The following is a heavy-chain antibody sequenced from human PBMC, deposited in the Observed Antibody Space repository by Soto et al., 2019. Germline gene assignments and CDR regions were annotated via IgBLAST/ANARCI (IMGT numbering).Heavy chain of an antibody. J-gene: IGHJ6*02. CDR1: GFTFSSYG. V-gene: IGHV3-33*01. CDR3: AREPLGSGNLYYYYGMDV. D-gene: IGHD3-10*01. CDR2: IWYDGSNK. Sequence: QVQLVESGGGVVQPGRSLRLSCAASGFTFSSYGMHWVRRAPGKGLEWVAVIWYDGSNKYYADSVKGRFTISRDNSKNTLYLQMNSLRAEDTAVYYCAREPLGSGNLYYYYGMDVWGQGTTVTVSS.